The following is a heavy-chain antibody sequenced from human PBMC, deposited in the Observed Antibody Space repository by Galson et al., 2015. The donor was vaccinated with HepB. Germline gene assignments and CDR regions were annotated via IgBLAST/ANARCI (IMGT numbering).Heavy chain of an antibody. CDR3: ARDVSLTTHLDY. D-gene: IGHD4-11*01. CDR1: GSTFTEYG. V-gene: IGHV1-18*01. J-gene: IGHJ4*02. CDR2: ISNHDGNT. Sequence: QSGAEVKKPGASVKVSCKTSGSTFTEYGVTWVRQAPGQGLEWIGWISNHDGNTNYAQNFQGRVTMTTDTSTGTAYMELRGLGSDDTAVYYCARDVSLTTHLDYWGQGTLVTVSS.